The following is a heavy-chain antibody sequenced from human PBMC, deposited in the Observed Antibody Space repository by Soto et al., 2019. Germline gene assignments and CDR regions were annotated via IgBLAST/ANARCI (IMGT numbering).Heavy chain of an antibody. Sequence: SETLSLTCTVSGGSISSYYWSWIRQPPGKGLEWIGYIYYSGSTNYNPSLKSRVTISVDTSKNQFSLKLSSVTAADTAVYYCARHNDGSGSYGVVVWFDPGAREPWSPSPQ. CDR1: GGSISSYY. D-gene: IGHD3-10*01. CDR2: IYYSGST. CDR3: ARHNDGSGSYGVVVWFDP. V-gene: IGHV4-59*08. J-gene: IGHJ5*02.